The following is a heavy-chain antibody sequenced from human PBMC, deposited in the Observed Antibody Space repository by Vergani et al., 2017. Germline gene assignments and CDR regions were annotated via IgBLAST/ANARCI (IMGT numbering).Heavy chain of an antibody. CDR1: GFTFSSYG. CDR3: AKATTGEPYYYYYMDV. D-gene: IGHD1-1*01. CDR2: IWYDGSNK. V-gene: IGHV3-33*06. Sequence: QVQLVESGGGVVQPGRSLRLSCAASGFTFSSYGMHWVRQAPGKGLEWVAVIWYDGSNKYYADSVKGRFTISRDNSKNTLYLQMNSLRAEDTAVYYCAKATTGEPYYYYYMDVWGKGTTVTVSS. J-gene: IGHJ6*03.